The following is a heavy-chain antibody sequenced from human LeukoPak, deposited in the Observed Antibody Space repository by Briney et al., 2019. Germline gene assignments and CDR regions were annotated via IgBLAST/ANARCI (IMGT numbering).Heavy chain of an antibody. V-gene: IGHV3-23*01. CDR3: AKDRHAPGRYCSSTTCFPFDS. Sequence: PGGSLRLSCAASGFTFSGYDMSWVRQAPGKGLEWVSAISGSGGSTYYADSVKGRFTISRDNSKSTLYLQMNSLRAEDTAVYYCAKDRHAPGRYCSSTTCFPFDSWGQGTLVSVSS. CDR1: GFTFSGYD. D-gene: IGHD2-2*01. J-gene: IGHJ5*01. CDR2: ISGSGGST.